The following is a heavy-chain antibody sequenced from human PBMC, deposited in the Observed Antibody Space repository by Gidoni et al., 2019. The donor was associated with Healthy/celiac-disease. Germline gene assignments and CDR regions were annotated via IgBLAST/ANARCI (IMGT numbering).Heavy chain of an antibody. CDR2: IIPILGIA. D-gene: IGHD5-12*01. Sequence: QVQLVQSGAEVKKPGSSVKVSCKASGGTFSSYTISWVRQAPGQGLEWMGRIIPILGIANYAQKFQGRVTITADKSTSTAYMELSSLRSEDTAVYYCARGWDSGYQGEYFDYWGQGTLVTVSS. CDR3: ARGWDSGYQGEYFDY. J-gene: IGHJ4*02. CDR1: GGTFSSYT. V-gene: IGHV1-69*02.